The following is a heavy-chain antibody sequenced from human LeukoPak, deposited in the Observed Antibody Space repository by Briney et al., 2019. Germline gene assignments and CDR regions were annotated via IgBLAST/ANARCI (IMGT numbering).Heavy chain of an antibody. CDR1: GFIFSSYW. D-gene: IGHD6-19*01. Sequence: PGGSLRLSCAASGFIFSSYWMSWVRQAPGKGLEWVANIKQDGSEKYYVDSVKGRFTISRDNAKNSLYLQMNSPRAEDTAVYYCARESGWYDWGQGTLVTVSS. CDR3: ARESGWYD. CDR2: IKQDGSEK. V-gene: IGHV3-7*04. J-gene: IGHJ4*02.